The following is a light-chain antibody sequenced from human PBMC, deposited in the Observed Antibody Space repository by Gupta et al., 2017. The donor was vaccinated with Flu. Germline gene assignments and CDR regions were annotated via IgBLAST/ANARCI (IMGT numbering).Light chain of an antibody. CDR1: SSDVGGYNY. CDR3: CSGTSSGTLV. V-gene: IGLV2-14*01. CDR2: EVS. Sequence: QSALTQPASVSGSPGPSITISCTGTSSDVGGYNYVSWYQQPPGKAPKPLIYVVSNEVSNGPAGLSNRFSVSKSGTTASLTISGLQEEDEADYYCCSGTSSGTLVFGGGTKLTVL. J-gene: IGLJ3*02.